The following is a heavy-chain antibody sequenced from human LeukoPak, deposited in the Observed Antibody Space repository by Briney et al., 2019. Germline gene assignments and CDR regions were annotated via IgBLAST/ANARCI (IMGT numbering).Heavy chain of an antibody. J-gene: IGHJ4*02. V-gene: IGHV3-21*01. Sequence: GGSLRLSCAASGFTFSSYSMNWVRQAPGKGLEWVSSISSSSSYIYYADSVKGRFTISRDNAKNSLYLQMNSLRAEDTAVYYCARAGGGCLGYFDYWGQGTLVTVSS. CDR1: GFTFSSYS. CDR2: ISSSSSYI. CDR3: ARAGGGCLGYFDY. D-gene: IGHD2-15*01.